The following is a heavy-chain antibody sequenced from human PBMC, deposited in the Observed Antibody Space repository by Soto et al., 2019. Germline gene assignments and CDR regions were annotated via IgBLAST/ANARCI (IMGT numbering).Heavy chain of an antibody. J-gene: IGHJ4*02. CDR3: ARDTVDTAMVFDY. V-gene: IGHV1-69*13. CDR2: IIPIFGTA. Sequence: ASVKVSCKASGGTFSSYAISWVRQAPGQGLEWMGGIIPIFGTANYAQKFQGRVTITADESTSTAYMELSSLRSEDTAVYYCARDTVDTAMVFDYWGQGTLVTVAS. CDR1: GGTFSSYA. D-gene: IGHD5-18*01.